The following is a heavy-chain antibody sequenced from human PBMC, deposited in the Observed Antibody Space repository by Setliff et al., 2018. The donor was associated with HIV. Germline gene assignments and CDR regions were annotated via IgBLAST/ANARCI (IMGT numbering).Heavy chain of an antibody. CDR1: GYNFPNYW. CDR3: ARLGGICSGGSCTALAYTMDV. V-gene: IGHV5-51*01. D-gene: IGHD2-15*01. CDR2: IYPDNSDA. J-gene: IGHJ6*02. Sequence: GESLKISCRGSGYNFPNYWIAWVRQMPGKGLEWMGIIYPDNSDARYGPSFQGQVTISVDKTMRTAYLQCSSLKASDTAMYYCARLGGICSGGSCTALAYTMDVWGQGTTVTVSS.